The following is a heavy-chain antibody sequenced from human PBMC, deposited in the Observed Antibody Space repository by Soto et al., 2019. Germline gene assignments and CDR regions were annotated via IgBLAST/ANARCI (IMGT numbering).Heavy chain of an antibody. D-gene: IGHD1-1*01. CDR3: VEGWNDF. CDR2: IKSTKDGGAR. CDR1: GFMFSSAW. Sequence: EVHVVESGGDLVEPGGSLRLSCVTSGFMFSSAWMSWVRQAPGKGLEWVARIKSTKDGGARDYAAPVNGRFSISRDDSKSTVYLQMNSLRVEDTALYYRVEGWNDFWGQGTLVTVSS. V-gene: IGHV3-15*01. J-gene: IGHJ4*02.